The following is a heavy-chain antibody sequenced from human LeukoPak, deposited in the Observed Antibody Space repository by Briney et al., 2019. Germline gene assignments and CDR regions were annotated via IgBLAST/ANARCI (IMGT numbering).Heavy chain of an antibody. J-gene: IGHJ4*02. D-gene: IGHD6-13*01. CDR1: GFTFSSSA. Sequence: GGSLRLSCAASGFTFSSSAMHWVRLAPGKGLEWVAVIPYDGTNKYYADSVRGRFTISRDNFKNTLYLQMNSLRAEDTAVYYCAERDAAGLDYWGQGTLVTVSS. CDR2: IPYDGTNK. V-gene: IGHV3-30-3*01. CDR3: AERDAAGLDY.